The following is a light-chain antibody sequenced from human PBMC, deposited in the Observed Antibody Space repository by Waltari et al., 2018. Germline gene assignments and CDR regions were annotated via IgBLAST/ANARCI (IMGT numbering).Light chain of an antibody. CDR1: QSISSY. Sequence: DIQMTQSPSPLSASVGDRVTITCRASQSISSYLNWYQQKPGKAPKLLIYAASSLQSGVPSRFSGSGSGTDFTLTISSLQPEDFATYYCQQSYSTPFTFGPGTKVDIK. V-gene: IGKV1-39*01. CDR3: QQSYSTPFT. CDR2: AAS. J-gene: IGKJ3*01.